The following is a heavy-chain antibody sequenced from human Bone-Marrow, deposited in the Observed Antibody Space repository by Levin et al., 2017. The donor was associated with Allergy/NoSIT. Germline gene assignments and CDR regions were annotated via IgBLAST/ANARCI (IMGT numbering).Heavy chain of an antibody. CDR1: GFTFSTYN. Sequence: GGSLRLSCAASGFTFSTYNMHWVRRATGKGLEWVSGIATAGDTYYPGSVKGRFTISRENAKNSLYLQLNSLREGDTAVYFCAREARGTMEYFDLWGRGSLVTVSS. D-gene: IGHD3-10*01. J-gene: IGHJ2*01. CDR3: AREARGTMEYFDL. CDR2: IATAGDT. V-gene: IGHV3-13*01.